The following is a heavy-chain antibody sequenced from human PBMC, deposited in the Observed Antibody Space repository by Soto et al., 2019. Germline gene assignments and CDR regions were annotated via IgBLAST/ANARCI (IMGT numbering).Heavy chain of an antibody. CDR1: GYSFTSYW. CDR3: ARVPNSSSWYREYYFDY. Sequence: GESLKISCKGSGYSFTSYWISWVRQMPGKGLEWMGIIYPGDSDTRYSPSFQGQVTISADKSISTAYLQWSSLKASDTAMYYCARVPNSSSWYREYYFDYWGQGTLVTVSS. V-gene: IGHV5-51*01. J-gene: IGHJ4*02. CDR2: IYPGDSDT. D-gene: IGHD6-13*01.